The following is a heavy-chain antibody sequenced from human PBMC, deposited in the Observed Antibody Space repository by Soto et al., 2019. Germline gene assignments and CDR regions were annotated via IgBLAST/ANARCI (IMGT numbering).Heavy chain of an antibody. D-gene: IGHD5-18*01. CDR2: INPSGGST. Sequence: GASVKVSCKASGYTFTSYYMHWVRQAPGQGLEWMGIINPSGGSTSYAQKFQGRVTMTRDTSTSTVYMDLSSLRSEDTAVYYCARGVTGNSYDYPFDYWGQGSPVTVSS. V-gene: IGHV1-46*01. CDR1: GYTFTSYY. CDR3: ARGVTGNSYDYPFDY. J-gene: IGHJ4*02.